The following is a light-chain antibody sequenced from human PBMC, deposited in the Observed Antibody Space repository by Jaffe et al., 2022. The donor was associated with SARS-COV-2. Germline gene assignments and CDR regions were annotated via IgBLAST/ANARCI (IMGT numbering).Light chain of an antibody. V-gene: IGLV2-11*01. CDR2: DVT. CDR3: CSYAGRYSWV. CDR1: SSDVGSYYY. Sequence: QSALTQPRSVSGSPGQSVTISCTGTSSDVGSYYYVSWFQHHPGRVPKLMIYDVTERPAGVPDRFSGSKSGSTASLTISGLQPEDEADYYCCSYAGRYSWVFGGGTKVTVL. J-gene: IGLJ3*02.